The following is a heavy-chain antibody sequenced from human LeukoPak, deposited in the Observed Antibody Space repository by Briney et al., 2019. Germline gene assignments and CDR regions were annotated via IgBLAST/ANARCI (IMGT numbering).Heavy chain of an antibody. CDR2: IIPILGIA. Sequence: SVKVSCKASGGTFSSYAIGWVRQAPGQGLEWMGRIIPILGIANYAQKFQGRVTITADKSTSTAYMELSSLRSEDTAVYYCARDSSTRPSIWGQGTMVTVSS. CDR3: ARDSSTRPSI. CDR1: GGTFSSYA. V-gene: IGHV1-69*04. D-gene: IGHD6-13*01. J-gene: IGHJ3*02.